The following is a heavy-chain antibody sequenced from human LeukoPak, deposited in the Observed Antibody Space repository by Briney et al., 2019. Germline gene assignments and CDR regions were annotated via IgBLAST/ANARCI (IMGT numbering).Heavy chain of an antibody. CDR3: ARVPGGQFLEWLPPRFDP. Sequence: ASVKVSCKASGYTFTSYGISWVRQAPGQGLEWMGWISAYNGNTNYAQKLQGRVTMTTDTSTSTAYMELRSLRSDDTAVYYCARVPGGQFLEWLPPRFDPWGQGTLVTVSS. V-gene: IGHV1-18*01. J-gene: IGHJ5*02. D-gene: IGHD3-3*01. CDR1: GYTFTSYG. CDR2: ISAYNGNT.